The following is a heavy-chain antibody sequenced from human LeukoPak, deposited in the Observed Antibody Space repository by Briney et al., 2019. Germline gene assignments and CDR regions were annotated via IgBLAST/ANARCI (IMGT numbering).Heavy chain of an antibody. CDR2: IYYSGST. CDR3: ARSSYYYGADAFDI. CDR1: GDSISSSSSY. Sequence: SETLSLTCTVSGDSISSSSSYWGWIRQPPGEGLEWIGSIYYSGSTNYNPSLKSRVTISLDTSKNQFSLRLSSVTAADTAVYYCARSSYYYGADAFDIWGQGTMVTVSS. D-gene: IGHD3-10*01. J-gene: IGHJ3*02. V-gene: IGHV4-39*07.